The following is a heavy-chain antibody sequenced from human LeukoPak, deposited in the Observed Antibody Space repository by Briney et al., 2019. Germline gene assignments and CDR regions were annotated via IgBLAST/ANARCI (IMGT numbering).Heavy chain of an antibody. CDR2: IYNSGST. Sequence: SETLSLTCTVSGGSISSYCWGWIRQPPGKGLEWIGCIYNSGSTNYNPSLKSRVTISVDTSKNQFSLKLSSVTAADTAVYYCARDPVACDVWGQGTMVTVSS. J-gene: IGHJ3*01. V-gene: IGHV4-59*01. CDR3: ARDPVACDV. CDR1: GGSISSYC.